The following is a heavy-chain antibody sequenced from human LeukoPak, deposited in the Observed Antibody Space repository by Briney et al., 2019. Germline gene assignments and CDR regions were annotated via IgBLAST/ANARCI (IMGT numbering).Heavy chain of an antibody. V-gene: IGHV3-30*19. J-gene: IGHJ3*02. D-gene: IGHD3-22*01. CDR3: ARGLGDSSGYFDAFDI. CDR2: ISYDGSNK. CDR1: GFTFSSYG. Sequence: GGSLRLSCAASGFTFSSYGMPWVRQAPGKGLEWVAVISYDGSNKYYADSVKGRFTISRDNSKNTRYLQMNSLRADDTAVYYCARGLGDSSGYFDAFDIWGQGTMVTVSS.